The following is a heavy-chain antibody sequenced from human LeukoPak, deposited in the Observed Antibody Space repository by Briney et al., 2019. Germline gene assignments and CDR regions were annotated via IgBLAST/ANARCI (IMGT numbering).Heavy chain of an antibody. Sequence: SETLSLTCTVSGYSISSGYYWGWIRQPPGKGLEWIGSIYHSGSTYYNPSLKSRVTISVDTSKNQFSLKLSSVTAADTAVYYCARGDMITFGGSIGDYWGQGPLVTVSS. CDR3: ARGDMITFGGSIGDY. CDR1: GYSISSGYY. J-gene: IGHJ4*02. CDR2: IYHSGST. V-gene: IGHV4-38-2*02. D-gene: IGHD3-16*01.